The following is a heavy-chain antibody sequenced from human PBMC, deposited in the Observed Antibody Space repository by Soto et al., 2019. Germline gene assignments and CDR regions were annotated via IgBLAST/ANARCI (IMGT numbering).Heavy chain of an antibody. V-gene: IGHV1-69*06. J-gene: IGHJ4*02. CDR3: WRTLGPYSESYYPAY. Sequence: SVKVSCKASGGTFSSYAISWVRQAPGQGLEWMGGIIPIFGTANYAQKFQGGVTITADKSTSTAYMELSSLRSEDKAVYYCWRTLGPYSESYYPAYWGQGTLVTVSS. D-gene: IGHD1-26*01. CDR1: GGTFSSYA. CDR2: IIPIFGTA.